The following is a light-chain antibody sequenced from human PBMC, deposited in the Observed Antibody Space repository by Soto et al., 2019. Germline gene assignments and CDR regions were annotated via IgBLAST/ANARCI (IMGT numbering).Light chain of an antibody. CDR1: QSVSSSF. J-gene: IGKJ1*01. CDR3: HQYGRSPWT. Sequence: EIVLTQSPGTLSLSPGERATLSCRASQSVSSSFLAWYQQKPGQAPRLLIYGASSRATGVPDRFSGSGSGTDFTLTISRLEPEDFAVYYCHQYGRSPWTFGQGTKLEIK. CDR2: GAS. V-gene: IGKV3-20*01.